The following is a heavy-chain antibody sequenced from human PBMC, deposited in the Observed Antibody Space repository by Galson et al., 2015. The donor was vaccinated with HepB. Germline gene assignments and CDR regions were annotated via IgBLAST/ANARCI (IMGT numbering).Heavy chain of an antibody. J-gene: IGHJ5*02. CDR3: ARAHRSAFGELMQPLTS. V-gene: IGHV1-3*04. CDR2: INTGEGNT. CDR1: GYSITTYN. Sequence: SVKVSCKASGYSITTYNMHWVRQAPGQRPEWMGWINTGEGNTKYSQRFQGRVTITRDTSANTAYVELHSLRAEDTAVYYCARAHRSAFGELMQPLTSWGLGTLVTVSS. D-gene: IGHD3-10*01.